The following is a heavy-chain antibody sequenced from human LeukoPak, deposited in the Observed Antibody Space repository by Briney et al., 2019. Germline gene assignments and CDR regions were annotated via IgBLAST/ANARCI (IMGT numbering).Heavy chain of an antibody. CDR2: ILGGGGRT. J-gene: IGHJ4*02. CDR3: ARDINRKYSSSWYLDY. D-gene: IGHD6-13*01. CDR1: EFTFSNYA. V-gene: IGHV3-23*01. Sequence: GGSLRLTCAASEFTFSNYAMTWVRQAPGKRLEWVSGILGGGGRTYYADSVRGQFTISRDNSKNTLYLQMNSLRAEDTAVYYCARDINRKYSSSWYLDYWGQGTLVTVSS.